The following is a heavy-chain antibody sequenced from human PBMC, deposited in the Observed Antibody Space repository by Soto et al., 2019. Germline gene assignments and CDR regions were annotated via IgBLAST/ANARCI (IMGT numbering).Heavy chain of an antibody. Sequence: ASVKVSCKASGYTFTSYGISWVRQAPGQGLEWMGWISAYNGNTNYAQKLQGRVTMTTDTSTSTAYMELRSLRSDDTAVYYCARVSPRGGIVGATNDYYYGMDVWGQGTTVTVSS. CDR2: ISAYNGNT. CDR3: ARVSPRGGIVGATNDYYYGMDV. V-gene: IGHV1-18*04. D-gene: IGHD1-26*01. CDR1: GYTFTSYG. J-gene: IGHJ6*02.